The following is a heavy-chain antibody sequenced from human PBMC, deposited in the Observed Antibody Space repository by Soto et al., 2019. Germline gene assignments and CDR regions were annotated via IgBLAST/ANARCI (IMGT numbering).Heavy chain of an antibody. D-gene: IGHD2-8*01. V-gene: IGHV3-74*01. CDR2: ISSDGTTT. CDR1: GFTFRKFW. CDR3: AIQDCTNDVCLEAAVTVGGALES. J-gene: IGHJ1*01. Sequence: EVQLVQSGGGLAQPGKSLRLSCAASGFTFRKFWMHWVRQVPGKGPVWVSYISSDGTTTDYAHSVKGRLTISRDNAKDALYLQMDRLRAEDKAVYYCAIQDCTNDVCLEAAVTVGGALESWGQGTLVTVSS.